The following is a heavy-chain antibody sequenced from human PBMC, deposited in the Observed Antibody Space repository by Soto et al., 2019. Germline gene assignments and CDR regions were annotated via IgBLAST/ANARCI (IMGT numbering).Heavy chain of an antibody. CDR1: GGSISSSSYY. Sequence: SETLSLTCTVSGGSISSSSYYWGWIRQPPGKGLEWIGSLYYSGSTYYNPSLKSRVTISVDTSKNQFSLKLTSVTAADTAVYYCAGHVAEMPTFCFASWGQGTLVTVSS. D-gene: IGHD1-26*01. CDR3: AGHVAEMPTFCFAS. J-gene: IGHJ4*02. CDR2: LYYSGST. V-gene: IGHV4-39*01.